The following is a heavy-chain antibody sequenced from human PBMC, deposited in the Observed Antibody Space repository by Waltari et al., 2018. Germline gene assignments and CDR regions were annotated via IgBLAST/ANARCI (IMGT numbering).Heavy chain of an antibody. J-gene: IGHJ3*02. D-gene: IGHD3-3*01. CDR3: ATGGYDFWTGYHKI. V-gene: IGHV3-74*01. CDR2: INSDVTIT. Sequence: EVQLVESGGGLVQPGGSLRLSCETSGLTFSGYYFHWVRQAPGKGLVWGSRINSDVTITKYADSVKGRFTISRDNARSTLYLQMNSLRVEDTAVYYCATGGYDFWTGYHKIWGQGTMVTVTS. CDR1: GLTFSGYY.